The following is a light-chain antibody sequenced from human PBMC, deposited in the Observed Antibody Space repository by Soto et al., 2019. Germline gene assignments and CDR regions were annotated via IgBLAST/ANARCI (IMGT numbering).Light chain of an antibody. CDR2: EGT. V-gene: IGLV2-14*01. J-gene: IGLJ2*01. CDR3: SSSTNTNTLVI. Sequence: QSALTQPASVSGSPGQSNTISCTGTNSDIGRYKFVSWFQQHPGKAPKLMIFEGTNRPSGVANRFSGAKSGNTASLTISGLQAEDEAIYFCSSSTNTNTLVIFGGGTQRTVL. CDR1: NSDIGRYKF.